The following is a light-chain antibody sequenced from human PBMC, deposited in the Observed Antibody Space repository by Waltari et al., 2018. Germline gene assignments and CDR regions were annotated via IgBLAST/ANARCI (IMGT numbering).Light chain of an antibody. Sequence: DIRMTQSPSSLSASVGDRVTITCRASQSISNWLAWYQQKPGKAPILLIYKASILKSGVPSRFGGGGSGTQFTLTISSLQPDDFATYYCQQYNTYSSFGQGTKLEIK. CDR3: QQYNTYSS. CDR1: QSISNW. CDR2: KAS. V-gene: IGKV1-5*03. J-gene: IGKJ2*01.